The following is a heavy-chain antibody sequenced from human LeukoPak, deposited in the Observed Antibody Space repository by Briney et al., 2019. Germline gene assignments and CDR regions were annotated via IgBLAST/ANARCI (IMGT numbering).Heavy chain of an antibody. D-gene: IGHD1-7*01. Sequence: GGSLRLSCAASGFTFSSYSMNWVRQAPGKGLEWVSSISSSSSYIYYADSVKGRFTISRDNAKNSLYLQMNSLRAEDTAVYYCARDGGKYNWNYVFDYWGQGTLVTVSS. J-gene: IGHJ4*02. CDR3: ARDGGKYNWNYVFDY. CDR1: GFTFSSYS. CDR2: ISSSSSYI. V-gene: IGHV3-21*01.